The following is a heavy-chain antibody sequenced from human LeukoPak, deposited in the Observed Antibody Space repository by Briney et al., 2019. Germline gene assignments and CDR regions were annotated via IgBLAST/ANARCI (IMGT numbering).Heavy chain of an antibody. CDR1: GFTFSSYA. CDR2: IYSGGST. Sequence: GGSLRLSCAASGFTFSSYAMSWVRQAPGKGLEWVSVIYSGGSTYYADSVKGRFTISRDNSKNTLYFQMNSLRAEDTAVYYCARGHSYGPSGAFDIWGQGTMVTVSS. V-gene: IGHV3-66*01. J-gene: IGHJ3*02. D-gene: IGHD5-18*01. CDR3: ARGHSYGPSGAFDI.